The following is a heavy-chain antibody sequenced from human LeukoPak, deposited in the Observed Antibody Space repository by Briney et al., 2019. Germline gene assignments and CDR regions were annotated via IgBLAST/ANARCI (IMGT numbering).Heavy chain of an antibody. CDR1: GFTFTTYS. D-gene: IGHD3-3*01. CDR3: ARDPHYDFWSGYYAY. J-gene: IGHJ4*02. CDR2: ISRSSVTI. Sequence: GGSLRLSCAASGFTFTTYSMNWVRQAPGKGLEWVSYISRSSVTIYYADSVKGRFTISRDNAKNSLYLQMNSLRAEDTAVYYCARDPHYDFWSGYYAYWGQGTLVTVSS. V-gene: IGHV3-48*04.